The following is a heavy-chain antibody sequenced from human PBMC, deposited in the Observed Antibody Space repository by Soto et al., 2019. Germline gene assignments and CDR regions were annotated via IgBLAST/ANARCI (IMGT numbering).Heavy chain of an antibody. CDR2: INPSREST. CDR1: GYTFTSYY. D-gene: IGHD4-17*01. CDR3: ARDSAVRPHYGMAV. J-gene: IGHJ6*02. Sequence: ASVKVSCKSSGYTFTSYYMHWVRQAPGQGLQWMGVINPSRESTNYAQTVQARFTMTRATSTGTVYMELSRLRSEDKFVYYCARDSAVRPHYGMAVWAQGTRVTVSS. V-gene: IGHV1-46*01.